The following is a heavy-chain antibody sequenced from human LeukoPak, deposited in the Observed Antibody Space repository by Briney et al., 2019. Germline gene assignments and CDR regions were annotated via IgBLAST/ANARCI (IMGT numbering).Heavy chain of an antibody. V-gene: IGHV4-31*03. CDR3: AGGSRYYYGSGSYYNVFYYYYGMDV. Sequence: SQTLSLTCTVSGGSISSGGYYWSWIRQHPGKGLEWIGYIYYSGSTYYNPSLKSRVTISVDTSKNQFSLKLSSVTAADTAVYYCAGGSRYYYGSGSYYNVFYYYYGMDVWGQGTTVTVSS. CDR2: IYYSGST. D-gene: IGHD3-10*01. J-gene: IGHJ6*02. CDR1: GGSISSGGYY.